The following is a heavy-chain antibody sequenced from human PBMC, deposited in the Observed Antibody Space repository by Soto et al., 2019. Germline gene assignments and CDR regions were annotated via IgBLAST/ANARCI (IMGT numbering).Heavy chain of an antibody. CDR1: GYTFTSYG. CDR2: ISAYNGNT. V-gene: IGHV1-18*04. D-gene: IGHD3-10*01. CDR3: ARDLTYYGSGSYSAGY. Sequence: WASVKVSFKASGYTFTSYGISWLRQAPGQGLEWMGWISAYNGNTNYAQKLQGRVTMTTDTSTSTAYMELRSLRSDDTAVYYCARDLTYYGSGSYSAGYWGQGTLVTVSS. J-gene: IGHJ4*02.